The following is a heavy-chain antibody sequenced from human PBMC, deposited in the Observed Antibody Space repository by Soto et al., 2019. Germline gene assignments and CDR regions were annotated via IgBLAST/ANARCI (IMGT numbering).Heavy chain of an antibody. V-gene: IGHV3-53*01. CDR3: ARDGPAGYYLSY. J-gene: IGHJ4*02. D-gene: IGHD2-21*01. CDR1: GFTVKTNY. CDR2: IHGDGST. Sequence: EVQVVESGGGLMQPGGSLRLSCAASGFTVKTNYMSWVRQAPGKGLEWVSVIHGDGSTYYADSVKGRFTISTDNSKNTLCLQMNSLRAEDTAVYFCARDGPAGYYLSYWGQGTLVTVSS.